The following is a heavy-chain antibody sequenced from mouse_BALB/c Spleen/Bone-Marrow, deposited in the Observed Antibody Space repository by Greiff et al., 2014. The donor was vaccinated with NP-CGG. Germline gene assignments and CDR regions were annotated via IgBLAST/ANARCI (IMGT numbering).Heavy chain of an antibody. D-gene: IGHD1-1*01. J-gene: IGHJ3*01. CDR3: ASYYCGRYSFAY. CDR1: GYNFKDTY. CDR2: IYPANGNT. V-gene: IGHV14-3*02. Sequence: VQLQQSGAELVKPGASVKMSCKASGYNFKDTYIHWVKQRPEQGLEWIGRIYPANGNTKYNQKFKGKATLTADKSSNTAYLQLSSLTSEDTSVYYFASYYCGRYSFAYWGQGTLVTVSA.